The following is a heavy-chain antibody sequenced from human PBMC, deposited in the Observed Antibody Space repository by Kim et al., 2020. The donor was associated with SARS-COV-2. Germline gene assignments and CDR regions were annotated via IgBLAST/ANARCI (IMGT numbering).Heavy chain of an antibody. J-gene: IGHJ6*02. CDR1: GFTFSSYA. D-gene: IGHD3-10*01. Sequence: GGSLRLSCAASGFTFSSYAMHWVRQAPGKGLEWVAVISYDGSNKYYADSVKGRFTISRDNSKNTLYLQMNSLRAEDTAVYYCARDSTHYGSGRRDYYGMDVWGQGTTVTVSS. CDR2: ISYDGSNK. V-gene: IGHV3-30-3*01. CDR3: ARDSTHYGSGRRDYYGMDV.